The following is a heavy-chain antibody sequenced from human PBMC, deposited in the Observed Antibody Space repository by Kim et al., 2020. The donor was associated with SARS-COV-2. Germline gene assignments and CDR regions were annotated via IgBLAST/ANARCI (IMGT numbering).Heavy chain of an antibody. V-gene: IGHV3-49*03. CDR1: GLNFGDYA. Sequence: GGSLRLSCTTSGLNFGDYAMSWFRQAPGKGLEWVAFIRSKRYGETTEYAASVKGRFTISRDDSKRIAYLQMNGLKTEDTAVYYCTSGPYYYDSAADYHDYWGQGTLVTVSS. CDR2: IRSKRYGETT. CDR3: TSGPYYYDSAADYHDY. D-gene: IGHD3-22*01. J-gene: IGHJ4*02.